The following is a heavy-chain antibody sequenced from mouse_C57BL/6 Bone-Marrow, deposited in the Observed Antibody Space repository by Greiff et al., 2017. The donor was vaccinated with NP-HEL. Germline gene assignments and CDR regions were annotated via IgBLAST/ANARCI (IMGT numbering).Heavy chain of an antibody. Sequence: QVQLKQSGAELVKPGASVKMSCKASGYTFTSYWITWVKQRPGQGLEWIGDIYPGSGSTNYNEKFKSKATLTVDTSSSTAYMQLSSLTSEDSAVYYCARFRVIYYSYFDYWGQGTTLTVSS. CDR2: IYPGSGST. CDR3: ARFRVIYYSYFDY. CDR1: GYTFTSYW. J-gene: IGHJ2*01. V-gene: IGHV1-55*01. D-gene: IGHD2-12*01.